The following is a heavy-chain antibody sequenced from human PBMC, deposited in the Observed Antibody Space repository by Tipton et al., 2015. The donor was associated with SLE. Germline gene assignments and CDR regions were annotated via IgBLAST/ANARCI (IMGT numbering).Heavy chain of an antibody. CDR3: ARDLEGATGY. V-gene: IGHV4-38-2*02. D-gene: IGHD1-26*01. CDR2: IYYSGST. J-gene: IGHJ4*02. CDR1: GYSISSGYY. Sequence: TLSLTCAVYGYSISSGYYWGWIRQPPGKGLEWIGSIYYSGSTYYNPSLKSRVTISVDTSKNQFSLKLSSVTAADTAVYYCARDLEGATGYWGQGTLVTVSS.